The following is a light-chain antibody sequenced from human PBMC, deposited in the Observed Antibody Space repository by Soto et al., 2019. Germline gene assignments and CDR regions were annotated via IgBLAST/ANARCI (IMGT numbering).Light chain of an antibody. V-gene: IGLV2-8*01. J-gene: IGLJ1*01. CDR3: KSYAGSNTYV. Sequence: QSVLTQPPSASGSPGQSVTISCTVTRNDIGAYEFVSWYQHHPGKAPKLIIYEVVQRPSGVPDRFSGSKSGNTASLTVSGLQAADEADYYCKSYAGSNTYVFGTGTKVTVL. CDR1: RNDIGAYEF. CDR2: EVV.